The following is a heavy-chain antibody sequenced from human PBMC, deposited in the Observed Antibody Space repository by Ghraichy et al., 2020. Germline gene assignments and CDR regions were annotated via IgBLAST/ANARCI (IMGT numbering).Heavy chain of an antibody. CDR3: AREGLFGSGSSDAFDI. J-gene: IGHJ3*02. V-gene: IGHV3-33*01. CDR1: GFTFNNYV. D-gene: IGHD3-10*01. Sequence: GGSLRLSCTASGFTFNNYVMHWVRQAPGKGLEWVAVVWDDGRTKYYADSVKGRFTISRDSSNSMVYLQMNSLGAEDTAVYYCAREGLFGSGSSDAFDIWGQGTMVIVS. CDR2: VWDDGRTK.